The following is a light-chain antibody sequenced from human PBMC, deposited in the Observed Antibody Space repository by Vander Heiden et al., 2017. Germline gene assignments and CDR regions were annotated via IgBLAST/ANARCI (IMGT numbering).Light chain of an antibody. J-gene: IGKJ1*01. V-gene: IGKV1-39*01. CDR1: QSISSY. CDR2: AAS. CDR3: QQSDTTFRT. Sequence: DIQMTQSPSSLSASVGDRVTITCRASQSISSYLNWYQQKPGKAPKLPLYAASSLQSGVPSTFRGSGSRTDFTLTIIILQPEAFATSYCQQSDTTFRTFGQGTKVEIK.